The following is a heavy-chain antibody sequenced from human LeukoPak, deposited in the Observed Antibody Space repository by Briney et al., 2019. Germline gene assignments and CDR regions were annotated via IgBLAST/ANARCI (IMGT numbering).Heavy chain of an antibody. Sequence: PGGALRLSCAASGFTFSSHSMTWVRQAPGKGLEWVSAISSSSNYRYYADSVKGRFTISRDNAKNSLYLQANSLRAGDTAVYYCAKGSYYDSSGSFYFDYWGQGTLVTVSS. CDR1: GFTFSSHS. J-gene: IGHJ4*02. V-gene: IGHV3-21*01. D-gene: IGHD3-22*01. CDR3: AKGSYYDSSGSFYFDY. CDR2: ISSSSNYR.